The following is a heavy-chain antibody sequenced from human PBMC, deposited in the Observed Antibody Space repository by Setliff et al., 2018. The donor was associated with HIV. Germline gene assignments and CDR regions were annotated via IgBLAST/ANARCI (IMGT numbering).Heavy chain of an antibody. Sequence: ASVKVSCKASGYTFTSYYMHWVRQAPGQGLEWMGIINPSGGSTSYAQKFQGRVSMTRDTSTSTVYMELSSLRSEDTAVYYCARAYDRYCSSTSCYEWFDPWGQGTLVT. J-gene: IGHJ5*02. CDR1: GYTFTSYY. CDR3: ARAYDRYCSSTSCYEWFDP. V-gene: IGHV1-46*01. D-gene: IGHD2-2*01. CDR2: INPSGGST.